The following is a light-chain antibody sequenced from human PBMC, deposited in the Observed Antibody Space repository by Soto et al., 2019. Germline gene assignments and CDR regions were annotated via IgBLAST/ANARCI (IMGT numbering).Light chain of an antibody. CDR3: QQRSNWHVT. J-gene: IGKJ1*01. CDR1: QSVSSY. CDR2: AAS. V-gene: IGKV3-11*01. Sequence: EIVLTQSPATLSLSPGERATLSCRASQSVSSYLAWYQQKPGQAPMLLIYAASSRATGIPARFSGSGSGTDFHLNISGLEPEYFAVYYCQQRSNWHVTFGQETNVEIK.